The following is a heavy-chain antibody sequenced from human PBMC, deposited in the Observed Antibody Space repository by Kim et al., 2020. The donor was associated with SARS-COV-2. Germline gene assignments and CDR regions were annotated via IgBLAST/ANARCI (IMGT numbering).Heavy chain of an antibody. Sequence: ASVKVSCKASGYTFTRYAMNWVRQAPGQGLEWMGWINTNTGNPTYAQGFTGRFVFSLDTSVSTAYLQISSLKAEDTAVYYCARLGAYSTPYGMDVWGQGTTVTVSS. D-gene: IGHD3-16*01. CDR3: ARLGAYSTPYGMDV. V-gene: IGHV7-4-1*02. CDR1: GYTFTRYA. CDR2: INTNTGNP. J-gene: IGHJ6*02.